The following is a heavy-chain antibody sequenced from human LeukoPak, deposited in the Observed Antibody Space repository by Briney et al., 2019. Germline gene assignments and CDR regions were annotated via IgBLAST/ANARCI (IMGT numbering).Heavy chain of an antibody. CDR2: IWYNGSNE. Sequence: GGSLRLSCAASGFTFRSYGMHWVRQAPGKGLEWVAVIWYNGSNEYYADSVKGRFTISRDKSKNTLYLQMNSLRAEDTAVYYCAREDTPAYYGSGSYLDNWFDPWGQGTLVTVSS. D-gene: IGHD3-10*01. J-gene: IGHJ5*02. CDR1: GFTFRSYG. V-gene: IGHV3-33*01. CDR3: AREDTPAYYGSGSYLDNWFDP.